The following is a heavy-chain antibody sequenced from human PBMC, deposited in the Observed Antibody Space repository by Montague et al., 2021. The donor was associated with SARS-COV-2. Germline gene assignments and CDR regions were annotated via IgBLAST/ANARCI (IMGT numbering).Heavy chain of an antibody. CDR3: ARAAQKQYVLLWFGELLHDAFDI. CDR1: GFTFSSYA. J-gene: IGHJ3*02. D-gene: IGHD3-10*01. Sequence: SLRLSCAASGFTFSSYAMHWVRQAPGKGLEWVAVISYDGSNKYYADSVKGRLTISRDNSKNTLYLQMNSLRAEDTAVYYCARAAQKQYVLLWFGELLHDAFDIWGQGTMVTVSS. CDR2: ISYDGSNK. V-gene: IGHV3-30-3*01.